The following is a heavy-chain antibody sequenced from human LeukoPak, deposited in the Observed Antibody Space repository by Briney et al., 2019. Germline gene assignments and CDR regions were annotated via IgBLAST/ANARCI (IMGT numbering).Heavy chain of an antibody. V-gene: IGHV4-39*01. CDR3: ARGRSADY. CDR2: IYYSGST. Sequence: PSETLSLTCTVSGGSISSSSYYWGWIRQPPGKGLEWIGSIYYSGSTYYNPSLKSRVTISVDTSKNQFSLKLSSVTAADTAVYYCARGRSADYWGQGTLVTVSS. J-gene: IGHJ4*02. CDR1: GGSISSSSYY. D-gene: IGHD2-15*01.